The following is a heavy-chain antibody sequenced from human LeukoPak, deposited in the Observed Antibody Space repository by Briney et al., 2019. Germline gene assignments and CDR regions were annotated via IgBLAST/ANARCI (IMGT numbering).Heavy chain of an antibody. CDR3: ASWGIAAAGDDY. Sequence: GASVKVSCKASGYTFTSYFIYWVRQAPGQGLEWMGGIIPIFGTANYAQKFQGRVTITADESTSTAYMELSSLRSEDTAVYYCASWGIAAAGDDYWGQGTLVTVSS. CDR1: GYTFTSYF. CDR2: IIPIFGTA. V-gene: IGHV1-69*13. J-gene: IGHJ4*02. D-gene: IGHD6-13*01.